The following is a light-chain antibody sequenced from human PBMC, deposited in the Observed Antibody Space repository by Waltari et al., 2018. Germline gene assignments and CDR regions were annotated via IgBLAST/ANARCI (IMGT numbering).Light chain of an antibody. J-gene: IGLJ2*01. V-gene: IGLV1-44*01. CDR3: ATWDDRLTAVL. CDR1: NSTTGSNV. Sequence: QSVLTQPPSTSGTPGQRVTISCSGSNSTTGSNVVNWYQQVSGTAPKLLIYSNDQRPSGVPDRFSGSKSGTSASLAISGLQSEDEADYYCATWDDRLTAVLFGGGTTVTVL. CDR2: SND.